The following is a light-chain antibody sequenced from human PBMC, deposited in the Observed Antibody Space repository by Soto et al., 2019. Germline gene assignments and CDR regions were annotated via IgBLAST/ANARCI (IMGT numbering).Light chain of an antibody. CDR2: GAS. CDR3: QQYNNWPRT. CDR1: QSVSSN. Sequence: ELVMTQSPATLSVSPGERDTLSCRASQSVSSNLAWYQQKPGQAPRLLIYGASTRATGIPARFSGSGSGTEFTLTISSLQSEDFAVYYCQQYNNWPRTFGQGTKVDIK. V-gene: IGKV3-15*01. J-gene: IGKJ1*01.